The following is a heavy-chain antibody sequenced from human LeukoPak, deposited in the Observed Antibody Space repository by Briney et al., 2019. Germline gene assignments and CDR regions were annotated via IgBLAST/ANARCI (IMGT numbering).Heavy chain of an antibody. Sequence: PGGSLRLSCAASGFTFSSYGMHWVRQAPGKGLEWVAVIWYGGSNKYYADSVKGRFTISRDNSKNTLYLQMNSLRAEDTAVYYCARDRGYSTFDYWGQGTLVTVSS. D-gene: IGHD3-22*01. CDR1: GFTFSSYG. J-gene: IGHJ4*02. CDR3: ARDRGYSTFDY. CDR2: IWYGGSNK. V-gene: IGHV3-33*08.